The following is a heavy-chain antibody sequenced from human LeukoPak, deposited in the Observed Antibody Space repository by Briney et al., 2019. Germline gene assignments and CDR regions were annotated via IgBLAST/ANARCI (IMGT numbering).Heavy chain of an antibody. J-gene: IGHJ4*02. CDR3: ARDKGDDEGSKFDF. CDR2: IRQDGGEK. CDR1: GFTFSSYW. D-gene: IGHD5-24*01. Sequence: PGGSLRLSRAASGFTFSSYWMTWVRQAPGKGLEWVANIRQDGGEKYYVDSVKGRYTISRDNAKNSLYLQMTSLRAEDTAVYYCARDKGDDEGSKFDFWGQGTLVTVSS. V-gene: IGHV3-7*03.